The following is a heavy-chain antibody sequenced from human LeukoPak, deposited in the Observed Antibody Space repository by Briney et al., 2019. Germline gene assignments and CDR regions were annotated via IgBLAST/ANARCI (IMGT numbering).Heavy chain of an antibody. CDR1: GGFISGSSYY. CDR2: IYYSGNT. J-gene: IGHJ4*02. Sequence: SETLSLTCTVSGGFISGSSYYWGWIRQPPGKGLEWIGNIYYSGNTYYNPSLKSRVAISVDTSKNQFSLKLSSVTALDTAVYYCARHVAYYDGFDYWGQGTLVTVSS. CDR3: ARHVAYYDGFDY. D-gene: IGHD3-22*01. V-gene: IGHV4-39*01.